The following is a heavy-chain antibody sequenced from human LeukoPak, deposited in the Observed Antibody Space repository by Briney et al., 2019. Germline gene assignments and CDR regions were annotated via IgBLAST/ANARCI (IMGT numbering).Heavy chain of an antibody. V-gene: IGHV3-11*01. Sequence: PGGSLRLSCAASGFTFSDYYMSWVRQAPGKGLEWVSYISSSGSTIYYADSVKGRFTISRDNAKNSLYLQMNSLRAEDTAVYYCARVISSSSSGGDWFDPWGQGTLVTVSS. CDR2: ISSSGSTI. CDR1: GFTFSDYY. J-gene: IGHJ5*02. CDR3: ARVISSSSSGGDWFDP. D-gene: IGHD6-6*01.